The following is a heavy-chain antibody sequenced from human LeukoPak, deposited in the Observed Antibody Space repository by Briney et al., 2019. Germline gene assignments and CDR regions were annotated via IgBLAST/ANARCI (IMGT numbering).Heavy chain of an antibody. CDR2: IYTSGST. J-gene: IGHJ4*02. D-gene: IGHD3-22*01. Sequence: SETLSLTCTVSGGSISSSSYYWGWIRQPAGKGLEWIGRIYTSGSTNYNPSLKSRVTISVDTSKNQFSLKLNSVTAADTAVYYCARGSYYYDSSGYLFDYWGQGTLVTVSS. CDR1: GGSISSSSYY. V-gene: IGHV4-61*02. CDR3: ARGSYYYDSSGYLFDY.